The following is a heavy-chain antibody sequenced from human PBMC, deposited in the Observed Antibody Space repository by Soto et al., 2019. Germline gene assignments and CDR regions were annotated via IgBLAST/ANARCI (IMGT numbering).Heavy chain of an antibody. J-gene: IGHJ6*02. V-gene: IGHV4-4*02. CDR3: GNDVAPGGLEV. CDR1: GDSISSSVW. Sequence: PSETLSLTCAVSGDSISSSVWWTWVRQPPGKGLEWIGEVFHTGNTNYNPSLKSRVTMSVDKSTNEFSLKVTSVTAADTAIYYCGNDVAPGGLEVWGQGTTVTVSS. D-gene: IGHD2-21*01. CDR2: VFHTGNT.